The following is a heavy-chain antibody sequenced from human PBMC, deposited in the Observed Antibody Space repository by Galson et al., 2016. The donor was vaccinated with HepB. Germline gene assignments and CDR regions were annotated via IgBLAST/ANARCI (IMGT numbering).Heavy chain of an antibody. J-gene: IGHJ5*02. CDR1: GYIFTGYY. CDR2: TNPKSGAT. D-gene: IGHD4-11*01. V-gene: IGHV1-2*02. Sequence: SVKVSCKASGYIFTGYYMHWVRQAPGQGLEWMGWTNPKSGATYYAQKFQGRVTMTRDTSITTAYMELRRLTADDTAVYYCAGPGRTTVTTTGWFDPWGHGTLVTVSS. CDR3: AGPGRTTVTTTGWFDP.